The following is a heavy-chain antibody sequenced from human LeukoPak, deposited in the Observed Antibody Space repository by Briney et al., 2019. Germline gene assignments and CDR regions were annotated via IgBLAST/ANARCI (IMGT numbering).Heavy chain of an antibody. J-gene: IGHJ5*02. Sequence: SETLSLTCAVYGGSFSGYYWSWIRQPPGKGLEWIGEINHSGSTNYNPSLKSRVTISVDTSKNQFSLKLSSVTAADTAVYYCARGVYGSEVRASFDPWGQGTLVTVSS. CDR2: INHSGST. V-gene: IGHV4-34*01. D-gene: IGHD3-10*01. CDR1: GGSFSGYY. CDR3: ARGVYGSEVRASFDP.